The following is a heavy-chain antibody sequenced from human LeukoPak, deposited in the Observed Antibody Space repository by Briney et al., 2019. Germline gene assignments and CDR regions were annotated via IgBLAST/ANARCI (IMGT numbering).Heavy chain of an antibody. CDR1: GYTFTSYG. CDR3: ARERRYSDSSGYPDY. CDR2: ISAYNGNT. V-gene: IGHV1-18*01. D-gene: IGHD3-22*01. Sequence: ASVKVSCKASGYTFTSYGISWVRQAPGQGLEWMGWISAYNGNTNYAQKLQGRVTMTTDTSTSTAYMELRSLRSDDTAVYYCARERRYSDSSGYPDYWGQGTLVTVSS. J-gene: IGHJ4*02.